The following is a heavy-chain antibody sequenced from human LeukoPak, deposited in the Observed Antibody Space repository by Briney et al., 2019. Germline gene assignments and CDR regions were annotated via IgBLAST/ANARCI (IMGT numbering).Heavy chain of an antibody. D-gene: IGHD1-7*01. V-gene: IGHV1-2*02. CDR2: INPNSGGT. J-gene: IGHJ4*02. Sequence: GASVKVSCKASGYTFTGYYMHWVRQAPGQGLEWMGWINPNSGGTNYAQKLQGRVTMTRDTSISTAYMELSRLRSDDTAVYYCARELGSGTTEGPFDYWGQGTLVTVSS. CDR3: ARELGSGTTEGPFDY. CDR1: GYTFTGYY.